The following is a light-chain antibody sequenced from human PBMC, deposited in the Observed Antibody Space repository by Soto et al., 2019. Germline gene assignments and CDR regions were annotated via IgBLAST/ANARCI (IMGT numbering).Light chain of an antibody. J-gene: IGLJ1*01. V-gene: IGLV2-14*01. Sequence: QSFLTQPASVSGSPVQSITISCTGTSSDVGGYNYVSWYQQHPGKDPKLMIYEVSNRPSGVSTRFSGSKSGNTASLTISGLQAEDEADYYCSSDXISTNLVVGTGXKXT. CDR2: EVS. CDR3: SSDXISTNLV. CDR1: SSDVGGYNY.